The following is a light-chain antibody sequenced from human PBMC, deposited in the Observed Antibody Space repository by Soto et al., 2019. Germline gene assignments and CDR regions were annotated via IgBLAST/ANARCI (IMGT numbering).Light chain of an antibody. CDR1: SSDVGGYDY. V-gene: IGLV2-14*01. Sequence: QSALTQPASVSGSPGQSITISCTGTSSDVGGYDYVSWFQQRPGKAPKLIISEVSNRPSGVSNRFSGSKSGNMASLTISGLQAEDEADYYCFSYTRSRTYVVLGGGTKLTVL. J-gene: IGLJ2*01. CDR3: FSYTRSRTYVV. CDR2: EVS.